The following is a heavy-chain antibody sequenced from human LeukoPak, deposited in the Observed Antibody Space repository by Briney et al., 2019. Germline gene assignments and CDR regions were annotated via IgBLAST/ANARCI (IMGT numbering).Heavy chain of an antibody. CDR3: ARDQRRDILTGLGYYYGMDV. J-gene: IGHJ6*02. D-gene: IGHD3-9*01. Sequence: ASVKVSCKASGYTFTSYAMNWVRQAPGQGLEWMGWINTNTGNPTYAQGFTGRFVFSLDTSVSTAYLQISSLKAEDTAVYYCARDQRRDILTGLGYYYGMDVWGQGTTVTVSS. CDR2: INTNTGNP. CDR1: GYTFTSYA. V-gene: IGHV7-4-1*02.